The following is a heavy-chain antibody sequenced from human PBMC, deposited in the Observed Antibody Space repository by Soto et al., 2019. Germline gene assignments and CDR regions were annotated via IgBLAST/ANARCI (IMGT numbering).Heavy chain of an antibody. J-gene: IGHJ2*01. CDR3: ARQTTEILRYFDL. V-gene: IGHV5-51*01. CDR1: GYSFTSYW. Sequence: PGESLKISCKGSGYSFTSYWIGWVRQMPGKGLEWMGIIYPGDSDTRYSPPFQGQVTISADKSISTAYLQWSSLKASDTAMYYCARQTTEILRYFDLWGRGTLVTVSS. D-gene: IGHD4-17*01. CDR2: IYPGDSDT.